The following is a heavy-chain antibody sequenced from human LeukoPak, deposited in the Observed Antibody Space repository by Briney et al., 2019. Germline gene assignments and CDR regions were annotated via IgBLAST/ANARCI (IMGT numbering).Heavy chain of an antibody. Sequence: GGSLRLSCAASGFTFSSYWMHWVRQAPGKGLVWVSRINSDGSSTSYADSVKGRFTISRDNAKNTLYLQMNSLRAEDTAVYYCAREEGDFWSGYYTYYYGMDVWGQGTTVTFSS. CDR1: GFTFSSYW. J-gene: IGHJ6*02. CDR3: AREEGDFWSGYYTYYYGMDV. D-gene: IGHD3-3*01. V-gene: IGHV3-74*01. CDR2: INSDGSST.